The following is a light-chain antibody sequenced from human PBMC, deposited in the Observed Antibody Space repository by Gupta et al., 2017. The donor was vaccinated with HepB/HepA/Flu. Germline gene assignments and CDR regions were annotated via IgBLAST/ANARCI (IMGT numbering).Light chain of an antibody. CDR3: QQYNSYSPLT. V-gene: IGKV1-5*03. CDR1: QSISSW. CDR2: KAS. J-gene: IGKJ4*01. Sequence: DIQMTQSPSPLSASVGDRVTITCRASQSISSWLAWYQQKPGKAPKLLTYKASSLESGVPSRFSGSGSGTEFTLTISSLQPDDFATYYCQQYNSYSPLTFGGGTKVEIK.